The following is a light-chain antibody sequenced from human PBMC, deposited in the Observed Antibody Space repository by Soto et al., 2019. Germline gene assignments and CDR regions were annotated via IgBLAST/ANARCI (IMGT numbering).Light chain of an antibody. J-gene: IGLJ3*02. V-gene: IGLV2-14*01. Sequence: QSALTQPASVSGSPGQSITISCTGTSSDVGAYHYVSWYRQHPGKAPKLMVYDVSSRPSGVSDRFSGSKSGNTASLTISGLLAEDEADYYCSSYAGGNNWVFGGGTKLTVL. CDR3: SSYAGGNNWV. CDR2: DVS. CDR1: SSDVGAYHY.